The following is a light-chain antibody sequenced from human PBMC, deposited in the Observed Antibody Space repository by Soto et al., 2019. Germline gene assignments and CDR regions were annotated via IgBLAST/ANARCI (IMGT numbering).Light chain of an antibody. J-gene: IGLJ2*01. CDR1: NSDVGDYNY. V-gene: IGLV2-11*01. CDR2: DVT. Sequence: QSALTQPRSVSGSPGQSVTISCTGTNSDVGDYNYVSWYQQQPGEAPKVMIYDVTKRPSGVPDRFSGSKSGNTASLTISGLQAEDEADYYCSSYAGSNNFVVFGGGTKLTVL. CDR3: SSYAGSNNFVV.